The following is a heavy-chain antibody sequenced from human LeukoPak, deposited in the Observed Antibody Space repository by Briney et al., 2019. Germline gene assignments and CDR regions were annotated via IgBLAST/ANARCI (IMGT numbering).Heavy chain of an antibody. D-gene: IGHD3-22*01. CDR1: GGSISSYY. CDR3: ARDRDYYDSSGYSFDI. Sequence: SETLSLTCTVSGGSISSYYWSWIRQPPGKGLEWIGYIYYSGSTNYNPSLKSRVTISVDTSKNQFSLKLNSVTAADTAVYYCARDRDYYDSSGYSFDIWGQGTMVTVSS. CDR2: IYYSGST. J-gene: IGHJ3*02. V-gene: IGHV4-59*01.